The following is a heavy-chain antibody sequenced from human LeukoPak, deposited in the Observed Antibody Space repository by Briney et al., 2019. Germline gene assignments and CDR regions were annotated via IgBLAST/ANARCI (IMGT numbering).Heavy chain of an antibody. CDR2: ISGSGGST. D-gene: IGHD3-3*01. J-gene: IGHJ4*02. CDR1: GFTFSSYA. CDR3: AKCGFLEWLLSSFFDY. V-gene: IGHV3-23*01. Sequence: PGGSLRLSCAASGFTFSSYAMSWVRQAPGKGLEWVSAISGSGGSTYYADSVKGRFTISRDNSKNTLYLQMNSLRAEDTAVYYCAKCGFLEWLLSSFFDYWGQGTLVTVSS.